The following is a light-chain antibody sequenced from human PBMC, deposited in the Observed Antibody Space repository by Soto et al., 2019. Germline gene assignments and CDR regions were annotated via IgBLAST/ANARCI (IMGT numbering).Light chain of an antibody. CDR1: QSLLHITGETF. Sequence: DVVMTQTPLSLSVAPGQPASISCKSSQSLLHITGETFLFWYLHKPGQSPQLLIYEVSTRVSGVPDRCSGSGSWTYFTLEISRVETDAVGIYYCMQSTQLTPTFGQGTRLGIE. V-gene: IGKV2D-29*02. CDR2: EVS. J-gene: IGKJ5*01. CDR3: MQSTQLTPT.